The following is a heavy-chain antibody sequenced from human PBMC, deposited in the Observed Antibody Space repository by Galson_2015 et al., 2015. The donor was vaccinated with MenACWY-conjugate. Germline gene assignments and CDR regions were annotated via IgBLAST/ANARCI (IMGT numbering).Heavy chain of an antibody. V-gene: IGHV6-1*01. Sequence: CAISGDSVSSHSASWNWIRQSPSRGLEWLGRRYSRSKWYNDYAVSVKSRITINPDTSRNQFSLQLNSVTPEDTAVYYCARDLCYYGAFDIWGQGTMVTVSS. CDR1: GDSVSSHSAS. J-gene: IGHJ3*02. CDR2: RYSRSKWYN. CDR3: ARDLCYYGAFDI. D-gene: IGHD1-26*01.